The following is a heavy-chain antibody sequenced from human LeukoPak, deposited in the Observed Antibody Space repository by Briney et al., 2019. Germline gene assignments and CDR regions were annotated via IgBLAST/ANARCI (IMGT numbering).Heavy chain of an antibody. D-gene: IGHD2-21*02. CDR2: IKSDGSIT. CDR3: ARSDNFDY. J-gene: IGHJ4*02. Sequence: GGSLRLSCAASGFTVSSNHMTWVRQALGKGLVWVSRIKSDGSITSYADSVKGRFTISRDNAKNTLYLQMNSLRDEDTAVYYYARSDNFDYWGQGTLVTVPS. CDR1: GFTVSSNH. V-gene: IGHV3-74*01.